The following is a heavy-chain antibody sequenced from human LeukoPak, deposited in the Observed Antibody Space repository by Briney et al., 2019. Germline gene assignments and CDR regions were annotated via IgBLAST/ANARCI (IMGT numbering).Heavy chain of an antibody. V-gene: IGHV4-30-4*01. CDR3: ARLSSGLYDAFDI. CDR1: GGSISSGDYY. CDR2: IYYSGST. D-gene: IGHD6-19*01. J-gene: IGHJ3*02. Sequence: PSETLSLTCTVSGGSISSGDYYWSWIRQPPGKGLEWVGYIYYSGSTYYNPSHKSRATISVDTSKNQFSLKLSSVTAADTAVYYCARLSSGLYDAFDIWGQGTMVTVSS.